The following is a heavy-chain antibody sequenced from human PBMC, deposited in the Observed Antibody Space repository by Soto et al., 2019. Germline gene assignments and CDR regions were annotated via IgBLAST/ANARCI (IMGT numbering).Heavy chain of an antibody. CDR3: ARGAVDTAMVIFDY. J-gene: IGHJ4*02. CDR1: GYTFTSYD. Sequence: ASVKVSCKASGYTFTSYDINWVRQATGQGLEWMGWMNPNSGNTGYAQKFQGRVTMTRNTSISTAYMELSSLRSEDTAVYYCARGAVDTAMVIFDYWGQGTLVTVSS. CDR2: MNPNSGNT. D-gene: IGHD5-18*01. V-gene: IGHV1-8*01.